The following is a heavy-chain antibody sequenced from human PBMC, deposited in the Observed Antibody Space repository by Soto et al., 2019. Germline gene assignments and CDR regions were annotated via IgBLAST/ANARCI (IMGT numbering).Heavy chain of an antibody. CDR2: ISSDGNNK. V-gene: IGHV3-30*18. D-gene: IGHD1-26*01. Sequence: QVQLVESGGGVVQPGRSLRLSCAASGFTFSNYGMHWVRQAPGKGLEWVTVISSDGNNKYYADSVRGRFTISRDNSKNTLFLQMNSLRAEDTAMYYCAKDRPVKDRSGSLSSWGQGTLVTVSS. CDR3: AKDRPVKDRSGSLSS. J-gene: IGHJ5*02. CDR1: GFTFSNYG.